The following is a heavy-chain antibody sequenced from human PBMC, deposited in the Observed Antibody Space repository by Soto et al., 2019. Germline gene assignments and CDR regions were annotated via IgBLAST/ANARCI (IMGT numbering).Heavy chain of an antibody. J-gene: IGHJ4*02. Sequence: QVQRQESGPGLVKPSQSLSLTCTVSGGSISSGDYYWSWIRQPPGKGLEWIGYIYYSGSTYYNPSIKTPVTISVDTSKNQFALKLSSVTAADTAVYYCASGYSYGYFDYWGQGTLVTVSS. CDR1: GGSISSGDYY. CDR3: ASGYSYGYFDY. CDR2: IYYSGST. V-gene: IGHV4-30-4*01. D-gene: IGHD5-18*01.